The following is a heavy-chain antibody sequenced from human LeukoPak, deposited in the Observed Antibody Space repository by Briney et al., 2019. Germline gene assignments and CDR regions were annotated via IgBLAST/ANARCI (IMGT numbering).Heavy chain of an antibody. CDR2: IIPIFGTA. Sequence: ASVKVSCKASGGTFSSYAISWVRQAPGQGLEWMGGIIPIFGTANYAQKFQGRVTITTDESTSTAYMELSSLRSEDTAVYYCARDHSSSWSFAFDIWGQGTMVTVSS. J-gene: IGHJ3*02. CDR3: ARDHSSSWSFAFDI. D-gene: IGHD6-13*01. V-gene: IGHV1-69*05. CDR1: GGTFSSYA.